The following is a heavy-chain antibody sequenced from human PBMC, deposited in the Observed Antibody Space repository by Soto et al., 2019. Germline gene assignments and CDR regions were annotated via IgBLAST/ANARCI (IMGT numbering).Heavy chain of an antibody. CDR3: ARLSSYNYYYYGMDV. J-gene: IGHJ6*02. V-gene: IGHV5-51*01. CDR2: IYPGDSDS. CDR1: GYSFTIYW. D-gene: IGHD2-2*01. Sequence: GESLKISCKGSGYSFTIYWIGWVRQMPGKGLEWMGIIYPGDSDSRYSPSFQSQVTISADKSISTAYLQWSSLKASDTAMYYCARLSSYNYYYYGMDVWGPGTTVTVSS.